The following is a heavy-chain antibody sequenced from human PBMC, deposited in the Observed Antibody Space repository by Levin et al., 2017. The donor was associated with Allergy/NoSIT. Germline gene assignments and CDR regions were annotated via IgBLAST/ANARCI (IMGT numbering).Heavy chain of an antibody. Sequence: GESLKISCAASGFTFSDYYMSWIRQAPGKGLEWVSYISSSGSTIYYADSVKGRFTISRDNAKNSLYLQMNSLRAEDTAVYYCARAQLRGVPLGYYYGMDVWGQGTTVTVSS. CDR3: ARAQLRGVPLGYYYGMDV. J-gene: IGHJ6*02. V-gene: IGHV3-11*01. D-gene: IGHD3-10*01. CDR2: ISSSGSTI. CDR1: GFTFSDYY.